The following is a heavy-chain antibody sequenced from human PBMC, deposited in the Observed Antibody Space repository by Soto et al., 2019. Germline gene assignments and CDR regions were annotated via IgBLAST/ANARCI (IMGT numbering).Heavy chain of an antibody. D-gene: IGHD3-22*01. CDR3: ARGRYYDSSGYGV. V-gene: IGHV4-39*01. Sequence: PSDTLSLTCTVSGGSISSSSYYWGWIRQPPGKGLEWIGSIFYRWSTYYNPSLKSRVTIYVDTSKNQFSLKLRSVNAADTAVYYCARGRYYDSSGYGVWGQGTLVT. J-gene: IGHJ1*01. CDR2: IFYRWST. CDR1: GGSISSSSYY.